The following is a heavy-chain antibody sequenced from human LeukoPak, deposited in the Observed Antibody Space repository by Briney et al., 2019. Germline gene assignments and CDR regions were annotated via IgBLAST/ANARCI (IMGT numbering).Heavy chain of an antibody. Sequence: GGSLRLSCAASGFTFSSYWMSWVRQAPGKGLEWVANIKQDESEKYYVDSVKGRFTISRVNAKNSLYLQMNSLRAEDTAVYYCAKDGRGSSSSGYFDYWGQGTLVTVSS. V-gene: IGHV3-7*01. CDR2: IKQDESEK. CDR1: GFTFSSYW. D-gene: IGHD6-6*01. CDR3: AKDGRGSSSSGYFDY. J-gene: IGHJ4*02.